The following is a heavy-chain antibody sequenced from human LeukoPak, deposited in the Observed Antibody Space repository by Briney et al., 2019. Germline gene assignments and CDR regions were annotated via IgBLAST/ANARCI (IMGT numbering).Heavy chain of an antibody. Sequence: GGSLRLSCAASGFTLSSYAMTWVRQAPGKGLEWVSTLSGSGITTYYADSVKGRFTISRDNSKNTLYLQMNSLRAEDTAVYYCAKGIYSSGWSYFDYWGHGTLVTVSS. CDR1: GFTLSSYA. V-gene: IGHV3-23*01. J-gene: IGHJ4*01. D-gene: IGHD6-19*01. CDR2: LSGSGITT. CDR3: AKGIYSSGWSYFDY.